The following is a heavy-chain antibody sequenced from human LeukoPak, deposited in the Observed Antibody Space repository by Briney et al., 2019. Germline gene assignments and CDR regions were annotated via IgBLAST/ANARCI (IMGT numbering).Heavy chain of an antibody. V-gene: IGHV3-30*18. D-gene: IGHD4-17*01. CDR2: ISYDGSNK. Sequence: PGGSLRLSCAASGFTFSSYGMHWVRQAPGKGLEWVAVISYDGSNKYYADSVKGRFTISRDNSKNTLYLQMNSLRAEDTAVYYCAKGGTDYGDYVGYYYGMDVWGQGTTVTVSS. CDR1: GFTFSSYG. J-gene: IGHJ6*02. CDR3: AKGGTDYGDYVGYYYGMDV.